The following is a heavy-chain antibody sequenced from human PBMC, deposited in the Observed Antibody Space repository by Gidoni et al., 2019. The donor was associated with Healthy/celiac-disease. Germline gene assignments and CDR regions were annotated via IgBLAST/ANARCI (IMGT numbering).Heavy chain of an antibody. V-gene: IGHV3-11*05. CDR3: ASYSGDYETYNWFDP. J-gene: IGHJ5*02. CDR1: GFTFSDYY. Sequence: QVQLVESGGGLVKPGGSLRLSCAASGFTFSDYYMSWIRQAPGKGLEWVSYISSSSSYTNYADSVKGRFTISRDNAKNSLYLQMNSLRAEDTAVYYCASYSGDYETYNWFDPWGQGTLVTVSS. D-gene: IGHD4-17*01. CDR2: ISSSSSYT.